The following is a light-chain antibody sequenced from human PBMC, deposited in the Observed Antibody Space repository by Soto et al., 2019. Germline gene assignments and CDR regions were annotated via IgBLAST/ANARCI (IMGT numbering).Light chain of an antibody. V-gene: IGKV3-20*01. Sequence: EIVLTQSPGTLSLSPGERATLSCRASQSVSSSYLAWYQQKPGQAPRLLIYGASSRATGIPDRFSGRGSGTVFIFTINGLEAEDYEGYYCRRNGTSPIFGQGTKVDIK. J-gene: IGKJ1*01. CDR1: QSVSSSY. CDR3: RRNGTSPI. CDR2: GAS.